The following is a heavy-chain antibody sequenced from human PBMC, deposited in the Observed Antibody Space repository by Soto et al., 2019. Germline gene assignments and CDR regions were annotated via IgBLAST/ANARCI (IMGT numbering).Heavy chain of an antibody. V-gene: IGHV3-15*01. CDR1: GVTFRDLW. CDR3: TTDRPFTGGGVIAT. D-gene: IGHD3-16*02. Sequence: EVQLVESGGGLIQPGGSLRLSCAASGVTFRDLWMTWVRQAPGKGLEWVGRIKSRVNGETTDYSAPVKGRFSISRDDSKNTVYLEMTSLKTDDTAVYYCTTDRPFTGGGVIATWGQGTMVTVSS. J-gene: IGHJ3*01. CDR2: IKSRVNGETT.